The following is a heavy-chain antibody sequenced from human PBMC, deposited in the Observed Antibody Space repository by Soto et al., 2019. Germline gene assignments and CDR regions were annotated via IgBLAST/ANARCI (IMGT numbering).Heavy chain of an antibody. CDR1: GFTVSSNY. CDR2: IYSGGST. J-gene: IGHJ4*02. CDR3: ARGKFSGSSYYFDY. V-gene: IGHV3-53*01. D-gene: IGHD1-26*01. Sequence: GSLRLSCAASGFTVSSNYMSWVRQAPGKGLEWVSVIYSGGSTYYADSVKGRFTISRDNSKNTLYLQMNSLRAEDTAVYYCARGKFSGSSYYFDYWGQGTLVTVSS.